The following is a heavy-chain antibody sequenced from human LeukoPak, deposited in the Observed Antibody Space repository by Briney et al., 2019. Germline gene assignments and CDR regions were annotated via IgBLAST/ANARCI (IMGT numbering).Heavy chain of an antibody. D-gene: IGHD3-10*01. CDR2: IYPGDSDT. V-gene: IGHV5-51*01. CDR3: ARRIYGSGSYYIPSWFDP. J-gene: IGHJ5*02. Sequence: GESLKISCKGSGYSFTSYWIGWVRQMPGKGLEWMGIIYPGDSDTRYSPSFQGQVTISADKSISTAYLQWSSLKAPDTAMYYCARRIYGSGSYYIPSWFDPWGQGTLVTVSS. CDR1: GYSFTSYW.